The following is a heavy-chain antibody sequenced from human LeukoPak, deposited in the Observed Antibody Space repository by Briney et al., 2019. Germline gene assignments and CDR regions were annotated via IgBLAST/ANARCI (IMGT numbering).Heavy chain of an antibody. V-gene: IGHV3-30-3*01. CDR1: GFTFSSYA. Sequence: ARTLSLSCAASGFTFSSYAMHRLRQAPGKELEWVAVISYDGSNKYYADSVKGRFTIYRDNSKNTLYLQMNSLRAEDTAVYYCARDKSRGASSPYFDYWGQGTLVTVSS. J-gene: IGHJ4*02. CDR3: ARDKSRGASSPYFDY. D-gene: IGHD3-10*01. CDR2: ISYDGSNK.